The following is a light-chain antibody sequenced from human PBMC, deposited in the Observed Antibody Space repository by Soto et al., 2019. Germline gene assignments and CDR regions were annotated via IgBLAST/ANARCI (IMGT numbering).Light chain of an antibody. CDR2: EVS. V-gene: IGLV2-14*01. J-gene: IGLJ3*02. CDR1: SSDVGGYNY. Sequence: QSVLTQPASVSGSPGQSITISCTGTSSDVGGYNYVSWYQQHPGKAPKLMLYEVSNRPSVVSTRFSGSKSGNTASLTLSGLQAEHEADYYCSSYTSSSTLEFGGGTKLTVL. CDR3: SSYTSSSTLE.